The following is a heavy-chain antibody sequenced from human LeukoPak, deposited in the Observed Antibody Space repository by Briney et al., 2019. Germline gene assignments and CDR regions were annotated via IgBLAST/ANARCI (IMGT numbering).Heavy chain of an antibody. CDR2: IYYSGST. Sequence: SETLSLTCTVSGGSISSSSYYWGWIRQRPGMGLEWIGSIYYSGSTYYNPSLKSRVTISVDTSKNQFSLKLSSVTAADTAVYYCARSDYSNYFDYWGQGTLVTVSS. V-gene: IGHV4-39*01. J-gene: IGHJ4*02. CDR3: ARSDYSNYFDY. D-gene: IGHD4-11*01. CDR1: GGSISSSSYY.